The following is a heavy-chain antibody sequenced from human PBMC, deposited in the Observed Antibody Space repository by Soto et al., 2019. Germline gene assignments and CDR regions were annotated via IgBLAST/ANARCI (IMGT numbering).Heavy chain of an antibody. J-gene: IGHJ3*02. Sequence: LRLSCAASGFTFSSYAMHWVRQAPGKGLEWGAVISYDGSNKYYADSVKGRFTISRDNSKNTLYLQMNSLRAEDTAVYYCARDPLGYYDSSGYYPPGDAFDIWGQGTMVTVSS. CDR2: ISYDGSNK. D-gene: IGHD3-22*01. V-gene: IGHV3-30-3*01. CDR3: ARDPLGYYDSSGYYPPGDAFDI. CDR1: GFTFSSYA.